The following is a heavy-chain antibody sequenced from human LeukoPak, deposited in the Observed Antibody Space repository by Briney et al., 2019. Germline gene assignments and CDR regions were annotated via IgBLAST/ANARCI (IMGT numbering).Heavy chain of an antibody. CDR2: IYYSGST. CDR1: GGSISSGDYY. Sequence: PSETLSLTCTVSGGSISSGDYYWSWIRQPPGQGLEWIGYIYYSGSTYYNPSLKSRVTISVDTSKNQFSLKLSSVTAADTAVYYCARHAGSSWPTVFDYWGQGTLVTVSS. D-gene: IGHD6-13*01. J-gene: IGHJ4*02. CDR3: ARHAGSSWPTVFDY. V-gene: IGHV4-30-4*01.